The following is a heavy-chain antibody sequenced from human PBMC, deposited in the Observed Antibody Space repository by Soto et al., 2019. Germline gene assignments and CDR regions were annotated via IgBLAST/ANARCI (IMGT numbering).Heavy chain of an antibody. CDR3: GREGWARHELDV. CDR2: IYHSGST. V-gene: IGHV4-38-2*02. J-gene: IGHJ6*02. Sequence: PSETLSLTCAASGYSISSAYYWGWIRQPPGKGLEWIANIYHSGSTYYNPSLKSRVPISIDTSKNQFSLKLSSVTTADTAVYYCGREGWARHELDVWGQGTTVTVSS. CDR1: GYSISSAYY. D-gene: IGHD2-15*01.